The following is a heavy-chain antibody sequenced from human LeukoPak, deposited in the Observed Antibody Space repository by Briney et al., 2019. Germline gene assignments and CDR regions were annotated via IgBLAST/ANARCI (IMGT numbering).Heavy chain of an antibody. V-gene: IGHV4-59*12. CDR3: ARDFYLYGSGFP. Sequence: SETLSLTCTVSGGSISSYYWSWIRQPPGKGLEWIGYIYYSGSTNYNPSLKSRVTTSVDTSKNQFSLKLSSVTAADTAVYYCARDFYLYGSGFPWSQGTLVTVS. CDR2: IYYSGST. J-gene: IGHJ5*02. D-gene: IGHD3-10*01. CDR1: GGSISSYY.